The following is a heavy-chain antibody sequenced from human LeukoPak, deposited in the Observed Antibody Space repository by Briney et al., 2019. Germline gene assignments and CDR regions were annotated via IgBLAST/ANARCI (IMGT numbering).Heavy chain of an antibody. V-gene: IGHV4-59*01. Sequence: SETLSLTCTVSGGSISSYYWSWIRQPPGKGLEWIGYIYYSGSTDYNPSLKSRVTISVDTSKNQFSLKLSSVTAADTAVYYCARSAGSITIFGVVHAFDIWGQGTMVTVSS. CDR2: IYYSGST. D-gene: IGHD3-3*01. J-gene: IGHJ3*02. CDR3: ARSAGSITIFGVVHAFDI. CDR1: GGSISSYY.